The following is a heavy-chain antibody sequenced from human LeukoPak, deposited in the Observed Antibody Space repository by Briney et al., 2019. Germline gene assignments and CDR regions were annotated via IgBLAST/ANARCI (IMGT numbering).Heavy chain of an antibody. CDR1: GYTFTSYG. Sequence: GASVKVSCKASGYTFTSYGISWVRQAPGQGLEWMGWISAYNGNTNYAQKLQGRVTMTTDTSTSTAYMELRSLRSDDTAVYYCAREGVYYYDSSGYPFDIWGQGTMVTVSS. J-gene: IGHJ3*02. CDR3: AREGVYYYDSSGYPFDI. D-gene: IGHD3-22*01. CDR2: ISAYNGNT. V-gene: IGHV1-18*01.